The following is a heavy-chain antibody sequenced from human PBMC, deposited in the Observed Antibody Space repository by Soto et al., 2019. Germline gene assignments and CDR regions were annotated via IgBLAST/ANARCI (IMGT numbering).Heavy chain of an antibody. V-gene: IGHV3-23*01. CDR3: ANYLITNNSYSGYDLPFDY. Sequence: GGSLRLSCAASGFTFSSYAMSWVRQATGKGLEWVSAISGSGGSTYYADSVKGRFTISRDNSKNTLYLQMNSLRAEDTAVYYCANYLITNNSYSGYDLPFDYWGQGTLVTVSS. CDR1: GFTFSSYA. D-gene: IGHD5-12*01. CDR2: ISGSGGST. J-gene: IGHJ4*02.